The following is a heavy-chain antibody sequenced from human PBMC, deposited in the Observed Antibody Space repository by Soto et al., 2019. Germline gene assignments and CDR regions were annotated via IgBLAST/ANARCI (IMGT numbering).Heavy chain of an antibody. CDR2: ISYDGSNK. V-gene: IGHV3-30*18. J-gene: IGHJ4*02. D-gene: IGHD3-10*01. CDR1: GFTFSNYG. CDR3: AKHGSGSYLDY. Sequence: QGLLVESGGGVVQPGRSLRLSCAASGFTFSNYGMHWVRQAPGKGLEWVAVISYDGSNKYYADSVKGRFTISRDNSKNTLYLQMNSLRAEDTAVYYCAKHGSGSYLDYWGQGTLVTVSS.